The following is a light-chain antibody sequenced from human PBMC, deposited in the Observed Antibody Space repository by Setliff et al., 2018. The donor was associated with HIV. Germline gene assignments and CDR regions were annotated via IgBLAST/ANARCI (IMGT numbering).Light chain of an antibody. CDR2: EVS. V-gene: IGLV2-14*01. CDR1: SSDVGDYDF. Sequence: QSALTQPASVSGSPGQSITISCTGTSSDVGDYDFVSWFQQHPGKAPKLMIYEVSNRPSGVSNRFSGSKSGNTAPLTISGLQAEDEADYYCNSYTGSSTGYVFGTGTKVTVL. CDR3: NSYTGSSTGYV. J-gene: IGLJ1*01.